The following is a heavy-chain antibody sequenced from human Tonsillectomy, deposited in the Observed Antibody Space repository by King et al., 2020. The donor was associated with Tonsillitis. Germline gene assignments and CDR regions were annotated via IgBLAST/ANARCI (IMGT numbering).Heavy chain of an antibody. CDR1: GFIFSNYG. CDR3: AKSFFGSGSYFDH. J-gene: IGHJ4*02. V-gene: IGHV3-30*19. D-gene: IGHD3-10*01. CDR2: ISFDGSNK. Sequence: VQLVESGGGVVQPGRSLRLSCAASGFIFSNYGMHWVRQAPGKGLEWVALISFDGSNKYYADSVKGRFTISRDISKDTLYLHMYSLRVEDTAVYYCAKSFFGSGSYFDHWGQGNLVTVSS.